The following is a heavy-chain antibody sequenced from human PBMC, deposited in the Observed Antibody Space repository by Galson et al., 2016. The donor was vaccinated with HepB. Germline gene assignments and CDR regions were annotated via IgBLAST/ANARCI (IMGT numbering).Heavy chain of an antibody. CDR3: GRDPLGSKWSPYYFAMDV. D-gene: IGHD2-15*01. V-gene: IGHV1-18*01. Sequence: SVKVSCKASGYSFTSYAITWVRQAPGLGLEWMGWISAYDGHTKYAQTLHDRVTMTIDTSTSTAYMELRSLRSDDTAVYYCGRDPLGSKWSPYYFAMDVWGQGTTVIVSS. CDR1: GYSFTSYA. CDR2: ISAYDGHT. J-gene: IGHJ6*02.